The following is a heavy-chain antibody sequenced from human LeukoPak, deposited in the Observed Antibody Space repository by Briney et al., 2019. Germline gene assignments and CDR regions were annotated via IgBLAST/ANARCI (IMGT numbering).Heavy chain of an antibody. CDR2: INHSGST. D-gene: IGHD3-22*01. CDR3: ARADSFGYMDV. Sequence: SETLSLTCTVSGGSISNYYWSWIRQPPGKGLEWIGEINHSGSTNYNPSLKSRVTISVDTSKNQFSLKLSSVTAADTAVYYCARADSFGYMDVWGKGTTVTISS. J-gene: IGHJ6*03. V-gene: IGHV4-34*01. CDR1: GGSISNYY.